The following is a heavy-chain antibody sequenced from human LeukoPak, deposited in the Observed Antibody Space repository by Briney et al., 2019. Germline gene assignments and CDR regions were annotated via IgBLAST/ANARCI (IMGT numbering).Heavy chain of an antibody. CDR2: INAYNGNT. D-gene: IGHD6-13*01. J-gene: IGHJ6*03. V-gene: IGHV1-18*01. Sequence: GASVKVSCKASGYTFTSYIISWVRQAPGQGLEWMGWINAYNGNTDYAQRVQGRVTMTTDTSTSTAYMELRSLRSDDTAVYYCARDRHIAAAVYYYYMDVWGNGTPVTVSS. CDR3: ARDRHIAAAVYYYYMDV. CDR1: GYTFTSYI.